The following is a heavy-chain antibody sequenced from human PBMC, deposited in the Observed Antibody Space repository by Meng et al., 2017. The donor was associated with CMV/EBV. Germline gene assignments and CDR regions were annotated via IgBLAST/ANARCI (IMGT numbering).Heavy chain of an antibody. CDR1: GYTFTGYY. Sequence: ASVKVSCKASGYTFTGYYMHWVRQAPGQGLEWMGWINPNSGGTNYAQKFQGRVTMTRDTSISTAYMELSRLRSDDTAVHYCARVCSSTSCRGLRGYYGMDVWGQGTTVTVSS. CDR3: ARVCSSTSCRGLRGYYGMDV. D-gene: IGHD2-2*01. CDR2: INPNSGGT. J-gene: IGHJ6*02. V-gene: IGHV1-2*02.